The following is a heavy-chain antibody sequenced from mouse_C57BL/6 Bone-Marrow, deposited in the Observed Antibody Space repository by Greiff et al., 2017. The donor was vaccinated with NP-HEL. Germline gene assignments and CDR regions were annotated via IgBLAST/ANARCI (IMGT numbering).Heavy chain of an antibody. J-gene: IGHJ1*03. CDR3: ARHGRLGRRYVDV. Sequence: EVMLVESGGGLVQPGGSLKLSCAASGFTFSDYGMAWVRQAPRQGPEWVAFISNLAYSIDSADTVTGRFTLARENAKNTRYMERSSLRSEDTAMYYWARHGRLGRRYVDVWGTGTTVTGSS. CDR1: GFTFSDYG. V-gene: IGHV5-15*01. CDR2: ISNLAYSI. D-gene: IGHD4-1*01.